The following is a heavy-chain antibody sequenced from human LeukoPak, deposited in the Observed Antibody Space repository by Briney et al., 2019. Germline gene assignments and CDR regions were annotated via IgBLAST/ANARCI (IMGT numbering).Heavy chain of an antibody. V-gene: IGHV3-23*01. J-gene: IGHJ4*02. CDR1: GFTFSSYA. D-gene: IGHD3-10*01. CDR3: AKAPTYYYGSGSYYNANQGGYFDY. Sequence: GGSLRLSCAASGFTFSSYAMSWVRQAPGKGLEWVSAISGSGGSTYYADSVKGRFTISRDNSKNTLYLQMNSLRAEDTAVYYCAKAPTYYYGSGSYYNANQGGYFDYWGQGTLVTVSS. CDR2: ISGSGGST.